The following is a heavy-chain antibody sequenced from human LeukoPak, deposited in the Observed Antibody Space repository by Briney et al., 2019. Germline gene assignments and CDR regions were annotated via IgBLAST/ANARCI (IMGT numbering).Heavy chain of an antibody. Sequence: GGSLRLSCAASGFTVSSNYMSWVRQAPGRGLEWVGFIRSKIYGGTTEYAASVKGRFSISRDDSKSIAYLQMNSLKTEDTAVYYCTRGNYGDKSLLYYYYGMDVWGQGTTVTVSS. J-gene: IGHJ6*02. CDR2: IRSKIYGGTT. V-gene: IGHV3-49*04. D-gene: IGHD4-17*01. CDR3: TRGNYGDKSLLYYYYGMDV. CDR1: GFTVSSNY.